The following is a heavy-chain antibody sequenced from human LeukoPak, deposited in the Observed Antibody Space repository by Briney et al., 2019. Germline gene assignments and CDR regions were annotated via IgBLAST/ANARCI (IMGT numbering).Heavy chain of an antibody. CDR1: GFTFSSYG. V-gene: IGHV3-30*18. J-gene: IGHJ4*02. D-gene: IGHD1-26*01. CDR3: ANLGVGATGY. Sequence: GRSLRLSCAASGFTFSSYGMHWVRQAPGKGLEWVAVISYDGSNKYYADSVKGRFTISRDNSKNTLYLQMNSLRAEDTAVYYCANLGVGATGYWGQGTLVTVSS. CDR2: ISYDGSNK.